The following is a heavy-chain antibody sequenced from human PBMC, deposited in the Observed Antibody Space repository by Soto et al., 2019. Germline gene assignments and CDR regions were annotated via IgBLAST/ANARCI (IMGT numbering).Heavy chain of an antibody. V-gene: IGHV3-23*01. D-gene: IGHD1-1*01. CDR2: ISERGDTT. J-gene: IGHJ4*02. Sequence: GGSLRLSCGASGFSISTNAMYWVRQAPGKGLEWVSGISERGDTTHYAVAVKGRFTISRDTSKNTLYLQLNTLRADDTAVYYCAKDKPGTTSFDYWGQGILVTVSS. CDR3: AKDKPGTTSFDY. CDR1: GFSISTNA.